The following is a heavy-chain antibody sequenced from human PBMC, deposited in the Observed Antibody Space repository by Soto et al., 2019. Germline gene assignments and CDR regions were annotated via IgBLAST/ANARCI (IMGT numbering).Heavy chain of an antibody. V-gene: IGHV3-48*01. D-gene: IGHD1-26*01. J-gene: IGHJ4*01. CDR3: ARDLRYSDPWDY. Sequence: VRQAPGKGLEWVSYISSSSSTIYYADSVKGRFTISRDNAKNSLYLQMNSLRAEDTAVFYFARDLRYSDPWDYCSQRTPVTVSS. CDR2: ISSSSSTI.